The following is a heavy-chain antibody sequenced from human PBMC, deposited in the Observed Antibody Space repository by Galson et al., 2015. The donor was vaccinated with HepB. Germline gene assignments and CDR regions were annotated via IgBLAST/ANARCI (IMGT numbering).Heavy chain of an antibody. J-gene: IGHJ4*02. CDR2: IYPGDSGT. CDR1: GYSFTSYW. V-gene: IGHV5-51*01. D-gene: IGHD5-24*01. CDR3: ARHRRDGYNLAGIDY. Sequence: QSGAEVIKPGESLKISCKGSGYSFTSYWIGWVRQMPGKGLEWMGIIYPGDSGTRYSPSFQGQVTISADKSISTAYLQWSSLKASDTAMYYCARHRRDGYNLAGIDYWGQGTLVTVSS.